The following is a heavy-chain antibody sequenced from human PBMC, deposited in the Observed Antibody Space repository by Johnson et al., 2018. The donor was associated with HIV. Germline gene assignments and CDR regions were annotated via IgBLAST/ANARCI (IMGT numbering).Heavy chain of an antibody. J-gene: IGHJ3*02. Sequence: QVHLVESGGGVVQPGRSLRLSCAASGFTFSSYGIHWVRQAPGKGLEWVAVIWYDGSNKYYADSVKGRFTISRDNSKNTLYLQMNSLRAEDTAVYYCAKTEDAFDIWGQGTMVTVSS. CDR3: AKTEDAFDI. V-gene: IGHV3-33*06. CDR2: IWYDGSNK. CDR1: GFTFSSYG.